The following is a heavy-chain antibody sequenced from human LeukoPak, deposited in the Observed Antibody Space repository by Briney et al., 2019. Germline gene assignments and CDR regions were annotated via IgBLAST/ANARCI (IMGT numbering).Heavy chain of an antibody. CDR3: ARVLGTRIPYYYYYYMDV. D-gene: IGHD2-21*01. V-gene: IGHV4-34*01. Sequence: SETLSLTCAVYGGSFSGYYWSWIRQPPGKGLEWIGEINHRGSTNYNPSLKSRVTISVDTSKNQFSLKLSSVTAADTALYYCARVLGTRIPYYYYYYMDVWGKGTTVTVSS. J-gene: IGHJ6*03. CDR2: INHRGST. CDR1: GGSFSGYY.